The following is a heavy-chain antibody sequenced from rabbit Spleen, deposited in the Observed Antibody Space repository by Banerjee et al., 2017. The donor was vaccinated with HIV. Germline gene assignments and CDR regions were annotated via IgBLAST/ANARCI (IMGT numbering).Heavy chain of an antibody. CDR1: GFSFSSSHW. D-gene: IGHD4-2*01. CDR3: ARHRQGDAGFMFRL. J-gene: IGHJ4*01. Sequence: QEQLEESGGDLVKPGASLTLTCTASGFSFSSSHWMCWVRQAPGKGLEWIACIYMYDNGAHYTSWVNGRFTISRTSSTTVTLQLNSLTAADTATYFCARHRQGDAGFMFRLWGPGTLVTVS. V-gene: IGHV1S45*01. CDR2: IYMYDNGA.